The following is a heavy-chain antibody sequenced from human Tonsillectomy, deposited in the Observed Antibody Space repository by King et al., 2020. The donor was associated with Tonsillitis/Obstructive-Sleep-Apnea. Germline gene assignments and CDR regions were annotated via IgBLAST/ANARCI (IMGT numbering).Heavy chain of an antibody. D-gene: IGHD1-14*01. CDR1: GGSISSRDYY. Sequence: QLQESGPGLVKPSETLSLTCSVSGGSISSRDYYWGWIRQPPGKGLEWIVSIYYNGDTYYNPSLKSRVTISVDTSKNQFSLKLNSVTAADTSGYYCVRHAPDRNPYYYMDFWGKGTTVTVSS. V-gene: IGHV4-39*01. J-gene: IGHJ6*03. CDR3: VRHAPDRNPYYYMDF. CDR2: IYYNGDT.